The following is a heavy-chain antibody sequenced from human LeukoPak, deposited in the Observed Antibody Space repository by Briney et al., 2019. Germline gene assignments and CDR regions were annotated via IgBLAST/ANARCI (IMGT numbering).Heavy chain of an antibody. J-gene: IGHJ4*02. CDR3: AKSVYYGSGSPFDY. Sequence: PGRSLRLSCAASGFTFSSYGMHWVRQAPGKGLEWVAVISYDGSNKYYADSVKGRFTISRDNSKNTLYLQMNSLRAEDTAVYYCAKSVYYGSGSPFDYWGQGTLVTVSS. CDR2: ISYDGSNK. D-gene: IGHD3-10*01. V-gene: IGHV3-30*18. CDR1: GFTFSSYG.